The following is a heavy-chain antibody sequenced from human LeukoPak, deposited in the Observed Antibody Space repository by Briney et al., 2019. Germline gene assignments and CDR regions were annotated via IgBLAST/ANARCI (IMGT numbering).Heavy chain of an antibody. CDR2: ISWNSGSI. CDR3: AKDLEYNSSSGFDY. J-gene: IGHJ4*02. Sequence: PGGSLRLSCAASGFTFDDYAMHWVRQAPGKGLQWVSGISWNSGSIGYADSVKGRFTISRDNAKNSLYLQMNSLRAEDMALYYCAKDLEYNSSSGFDYWGQGTRVTVSS. CDR1: GFTFDDYA. D-gene: IGHD6-6*01. V-gene: IGHV3-9*03.